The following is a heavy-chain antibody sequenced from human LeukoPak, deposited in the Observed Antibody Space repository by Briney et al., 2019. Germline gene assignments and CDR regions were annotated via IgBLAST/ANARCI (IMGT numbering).Heavy chain of an antibody. V-gene: IGHV3-48*02. Sequence: GGSLRLSCAASGFTLSSYNMNWVRQAPGKGLEWISYISTSIDIISYADSVKGRFTISGDNAKNSLYLQVDSLRDEDTAVYYCVRDHNYYFGYWGQGILVTVSA. CDR2: ISTSIDII. CDR3: VRDHNYYFGY. CDR1: GFTLSSYN. J-gene: IGHJ4*02.